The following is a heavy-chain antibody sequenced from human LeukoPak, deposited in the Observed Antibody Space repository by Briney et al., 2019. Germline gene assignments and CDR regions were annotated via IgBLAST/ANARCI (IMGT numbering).Heavy chain of an antibody. CDR3: VRGSTLRHYQY. Sequence: VKPSETLSLTCTVSGGSISGSTYYWGWIRRPPGKGLEWIGSIYYSGSTYYNPSLKSRVTVSVDTSKNQFSLKLSPVTAADTAVYYCVRGSTLRHYQYWGQGTLVTVSS. V-gene: IGHV4-39*01. CDR2: IYYSGST. D-gene: IGHD3-16*01. CDR1: GGSISGSTYY. J-gene: IGHJ4*02.